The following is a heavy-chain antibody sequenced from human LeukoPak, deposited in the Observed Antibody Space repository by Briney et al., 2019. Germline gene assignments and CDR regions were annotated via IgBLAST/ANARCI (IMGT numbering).Heavy chain of an antibody. CDR2: ISYDGSNK. V-gene: IGHV3-30*19. Sequence: PGGSLRLSCEASGFSFSSYGMHWVRQAPGKGLEWVAVISYDGSNKYYADSVKGRFTISRDNSKNTLYLQMNSLRAEDTAVYYCAREQQLVRAFDYWGQGTLVTVSS. CDR3: AREQQLVRAFDY. J-gene: IGHJ4*02. D-gene: IGHD6-13*01. CDR1: GFSFSSYG.